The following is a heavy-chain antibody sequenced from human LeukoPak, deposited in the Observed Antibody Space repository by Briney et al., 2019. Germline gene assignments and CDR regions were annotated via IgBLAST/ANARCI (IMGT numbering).Heavy chain of an antibody. CDR3: AKTVAGYWYFDL. V-gene: IGHV4-59*08. J-gene: IGHJ2*01. CDR2: IYYSGST. D-gene: IGHD6-19*01. Sequence: SETLSLTCTVSGGSISRYYWSWIRQPPGKGLEWIGYIYYSGSTNYNPSLKSRLTISVDTSKDQFSLKLSSVTAADTAVYYCAKTVAGYWYFDLWGRGTLVTVSS. CDR1: GGSISRYY.